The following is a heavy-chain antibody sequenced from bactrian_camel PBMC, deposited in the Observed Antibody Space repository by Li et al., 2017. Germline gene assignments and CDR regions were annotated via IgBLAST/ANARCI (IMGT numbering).Heavy chain of an antibody. Sequence: HVQLVESGGGLVQPGGSLRLSCATPGLTPSGYCMGWFRQAPGKEREGVAAIWPSASKYYADSVKGRFTISRDNAKNTVCLQLDSLKSEDTALYYCATNQGGSLHYFNYWGQGTQVTVS. D-gene: IGHD2*01. J-gene: IGHJ4*01. CDR1: GLTPSGYC. CDR2: IWPSASK. V-gene: IGHV3S1*01. CDR3: ATNQGGSLHYFNY.